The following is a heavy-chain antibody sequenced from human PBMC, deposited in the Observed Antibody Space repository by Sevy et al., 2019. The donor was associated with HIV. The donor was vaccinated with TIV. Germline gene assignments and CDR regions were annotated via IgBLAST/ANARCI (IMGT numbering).Heavy chain of an antibody. D-gene: IGHD3-10*01. CDR1: GFTFSSYS. V-gene: IGHV3-21*01. CDR3: ARDKPLYYYGSGSPPYGMDV. CDR2: ISSSSSYI. Sequence: GGSLRLSCAASGFTFSSYSMNWVRQAPGKGLEWVSSISSSSSYIYYADSVKGRFTISRDNAKNSPYLQMNSLRAEDTAVYYCARDKPLYYYGSGSPPYGMDVWGQGTTVTVSS. J-gene: IGHJ6*02.